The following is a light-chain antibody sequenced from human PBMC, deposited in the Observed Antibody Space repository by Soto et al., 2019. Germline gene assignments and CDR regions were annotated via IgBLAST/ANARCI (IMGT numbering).Light chain of an antibody. CDR3: QSADSSGTYRV. CDR2: KDT. J-gene: IGLJ1*01. CDR1: ALPTQY. Sequence: SYELTQPPSVSVSPGQTARITCSGDALPTQYAYWYQQRPGQAPVLVIEKDTDRPSGIPERFSGSSSGTTVTLTISGVQAEDEADYYCQSADSSGTYRVFGTGTKLTVL. V-gene: IGLV3-25*02.